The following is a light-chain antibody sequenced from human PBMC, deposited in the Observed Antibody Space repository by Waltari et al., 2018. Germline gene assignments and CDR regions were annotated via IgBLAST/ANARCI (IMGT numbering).Light chain of an antibody. CDR3: SSYTSSSTLVV. V-gene: IGLV2-14*03. Sequence: QSALTQPASVSGSPGQSITISCTGTSSDVGGYNYVSWYQQHPGKAPKLMIYGVSNRPSGVSNRCSGSKSGNAAYLTISGLQAEDEADYYCSSYTSSSTLVVFGGGTKLTVL. CDR1: SSDVGGYNY. J-gene: IGLJ2*01. CDR2: GVS.